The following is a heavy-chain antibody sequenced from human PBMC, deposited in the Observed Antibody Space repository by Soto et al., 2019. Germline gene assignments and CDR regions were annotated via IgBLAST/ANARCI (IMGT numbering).Heavy chain of an antibody. Sequence: PSETLSLTCTVSGGSISSGDYYWSWIRQPPGKGLEWIGYIYYSGSTYYNPSLKSRVTISVDTSKNQFSLKLSSVTAADTAVYYCARLKIVVVVDATDGWFDPWGQGTLVTVSS. V-gene: IGHV4-30-4*01. J-gene: IGHJ5*02. D-gene: IGHD2-15*01. CDR1: GGSISSGDYY. CDR3: ARLKIVVVVDATDGWFDP. CDR2: IYYSGST.